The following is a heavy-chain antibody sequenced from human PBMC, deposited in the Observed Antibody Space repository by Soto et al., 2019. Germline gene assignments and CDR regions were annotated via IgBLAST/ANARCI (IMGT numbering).Heavy chain of an antibody. J-gene: IGHJ5*02. V-gene: IGHV4-31*03. D-gene: IGHD2-2*01. CDR1: GGSISSGGYY. CDR3: ARYPGLLYNWFDP. CDR2: IYYSGST. Sequence: SETLSLTCTVSGGSISSGGYYWSWIRQHLGKGLEWIGYIYYSGSTYYNPSLKSRVTISVDTSKNQFSLKLSSVTAADTAVYYCARYPGLLYNWFDPWGQGTLVTVSS.